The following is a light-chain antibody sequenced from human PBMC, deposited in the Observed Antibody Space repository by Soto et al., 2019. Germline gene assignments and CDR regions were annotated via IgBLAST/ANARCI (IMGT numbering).Light chain of an antibody. J-gene: IGKJ1*01. V-gene: IGKV1-5*03. CDR2: KAS. CDR3: QPYNSYSRT. Sequence: DIQMTQSPSTLSASVGDRVTITCRASQSIDSWLACYQHKPGKAPKLLIFKASTLETGVPSRFSGSGSETEFTLTISSLQPDDSATYYCQPYNSYSRTFGQGTKVEIK. CDR1: QSIDSW.